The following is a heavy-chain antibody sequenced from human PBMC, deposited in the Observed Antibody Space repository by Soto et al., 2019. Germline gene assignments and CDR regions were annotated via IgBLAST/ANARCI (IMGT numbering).Heavy chain of an antibody. Sequence: QVQVVESGGGVVQPGRSLRLSCAASGFTFSRSGMHWLRQAPGKGLEWVAAISNDGSDEYYADSVKGRFNISRDNAKNTLSLQMNSLRFEDTAVYFWAKDRREWGESPSEKWGQGTLVTVSS. CDR3: AKDRREWGESPSEK. CDR2: ISNDGSDE. D-gene: IGHD2-21*01. CDR1: GFTFSRSG. V-gene: IGHV3-30*18. J-gene: IGHJ4*02.